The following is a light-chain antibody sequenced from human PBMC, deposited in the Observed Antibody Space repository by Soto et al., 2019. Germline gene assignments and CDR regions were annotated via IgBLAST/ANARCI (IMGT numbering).Light chain of an antibody. CDR3: LRYGDTPPAFT. Sequence: EIVLTQSPGTVSLSAGERATLSCRASQSVSSRSLAWYRQKPGQAPSLLIFGASNRATGIPDRFSGSGSGTDFTLTISRLEPEDCAVYYSLRYGDTPPAFTFGQGTKLEIK. V-gene: IGKV3-20*01. J-gene: IGKJ2*01. CDR1: QSVSSRS. CDR2: GAS.